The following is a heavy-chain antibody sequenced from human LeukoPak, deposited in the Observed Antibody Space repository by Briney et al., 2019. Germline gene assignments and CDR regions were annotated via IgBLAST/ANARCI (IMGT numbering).Heavy chain of an antibody. CDR2: ISGSGGST. Sequence: AGGSLRLSCAASGFTFSSYAMSWVRQAPGQGLEWVSAISGSGGSTYYADSVKGRFTISRDNSKNTLYLQMNSLRAEDTAVYYCAKGPAGIYYYYYRDVWGKGTTVTVSS. CDR1: GFTFSSYA. V-gene: IGHV3-23*01. CDR3: AKGPAGIYYYYYRDV. D-gene: IGHD2-2*01. J-gene: IGHJ6*03.